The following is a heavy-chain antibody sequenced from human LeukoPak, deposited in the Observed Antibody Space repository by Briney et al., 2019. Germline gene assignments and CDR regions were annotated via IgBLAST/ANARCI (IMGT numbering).Heavy chain of an antibody. V-gene: IGHV3-48*02. J-gene: IGHJ4*02. CDR2: ISSSSTSI. CDR1: GFTFSSYS. Sequence: GGSLRLSCAASGFTFSSYSMNWVRQAPQKGLEWASYISSSSTSIYYADSVKGRFTISRDNAKNSLYLQMNSLRDEDTAVYYCARARVDYWGRGTLVTVSS. CDR3: ARARVDY.